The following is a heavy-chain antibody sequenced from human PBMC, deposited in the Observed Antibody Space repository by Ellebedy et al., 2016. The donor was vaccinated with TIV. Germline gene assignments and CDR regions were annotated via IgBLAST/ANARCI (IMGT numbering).Heavy chain of an antibody. J-gene: IGHJ5*01. Sequence: PSETLSLTCTVSGGSISRSSYFWGWIRQPPGKGLEWIGNIYYSGNTDYNPSLKSRVTITVDTSKNQFSLKLGSVTAADTAVYYCARNPPTYNWVDSWGQGTLVTVSS. V-gene: IGHV4-39*01. CDR3: ARNPPTYNWVDS. CDR1: GGSISRSSYF. CDR2: IYYSGNT.